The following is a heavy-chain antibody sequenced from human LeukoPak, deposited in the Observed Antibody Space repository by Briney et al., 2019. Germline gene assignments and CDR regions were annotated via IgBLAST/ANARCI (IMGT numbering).Heavy chain of an antibody. V-gene: IGHV3-53*01. CDR2: LYSGGNT. CDR1: GFIVSSNY. CDR3: ARGYCSGGSCYSSYYYSYMDV. Sequence: GGSLRLSCAASGFIVSSNYMSWVRQAPGKGLEWVSVLYSGGNTYYADSVKGRFTISRDNSKNTLYLQMNSLRVEDTAVYYCARGYCSGGSCYSSYYYSYMDVWGKGTTVTVSS. D-gene: IGHD2-15*01. J-gene: IGHJ6*03.